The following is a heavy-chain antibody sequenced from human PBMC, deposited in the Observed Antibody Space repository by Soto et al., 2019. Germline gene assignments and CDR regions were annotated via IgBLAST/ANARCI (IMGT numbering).Heavy chain of an antibody. CDR1: GGTFCSYA. CDR3: VGASPFWGWDSYYSSVIEV. V-gene: IGHV1-69*01. Sequence: QVQLVQSGAAVKKPGSSVKVSCKASGGTFCSYAISWLRQAPGQGREWMVGIIPIFGTANYAEKFQGRVTVTADESTCTAYRELGSPGSEDTAVDYFVGASPFWGWDSYYSSVIEVWGLWTTVTASS. CDR2: IIPIFGTA. J-gene: IGHJ6*02. D-gene: IGHD3-16*01.